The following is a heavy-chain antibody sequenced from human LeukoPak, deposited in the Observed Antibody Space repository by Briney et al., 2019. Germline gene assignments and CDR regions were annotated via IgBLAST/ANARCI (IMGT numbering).Heavy chain of an antibody. Sequence: ASVKDSSKASGGTFSSYAISWVRQTPGQRLEWMGGIIPIFGTANYAQKFQGRVTITADESTSTAYMELSSLRSEDTAVYYCARDFNWFDPWGQGTLVTVSS. J-gene: IGHJ5*02. CDR1: GGTFSSYA. CDR3: ARDFNWFDP. CDR2: IIPIFGTA. V-gene: IGHV1-69*01.